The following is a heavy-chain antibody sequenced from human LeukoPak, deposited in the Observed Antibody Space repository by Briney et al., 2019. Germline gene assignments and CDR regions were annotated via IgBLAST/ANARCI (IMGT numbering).Heavy chain of an antibody. Sequence: GGSLRLSCAASGFTFSNAWMSWVRQAPGKGLEWVSYISSSSSYTNYADSVKGRFTISRDNAKNSLYLQMNSLRAEDTAVYYCASLRLLLSPFDYWGQGTLVTVSS. V-gene: IGHV3-11*06. CDR3: ASLRLLLSPFDY. D-gene: IGHD2-15*01. J-gene: IGHJ4*02. CDR2: ISSSSSYT. CDR1: GFTFSNAW.